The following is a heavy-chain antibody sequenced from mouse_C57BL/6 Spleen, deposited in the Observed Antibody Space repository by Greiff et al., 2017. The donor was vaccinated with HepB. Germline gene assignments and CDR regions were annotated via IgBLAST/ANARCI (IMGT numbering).Heavy chain of an antibody. CDR2: IDPEDGDT. CDR1: GFNIKDYY. Sequence: EVQLQQSGAELVRPGASVKLSCTASGFNIKDYYMHWVKQRPEQGLEWIGRIDPEDGDTEYAPKFQGKATMTADTSSNTAYLQLSSLTSEDTAVYYCTSLSRYGNYAMDYWGQGTSVTVSS. D-gene: IGHD2-1*01. J-gene: IGHJ4*01. V-gene: IGHV14-1*01. CDR3: TSLSRYGNYAMDY.